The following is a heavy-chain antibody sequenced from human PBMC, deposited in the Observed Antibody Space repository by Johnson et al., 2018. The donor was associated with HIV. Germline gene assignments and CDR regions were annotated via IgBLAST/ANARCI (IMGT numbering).Heavy chain of an antibody. CDR2: ISSSGSII. V-gene: IGHV3-11*01. Sequence: QVQLVESGGGLVKPGGSLRLSCAASGFTFGDYYMSWIRQAPGKGLEWLSHISSSGSIIYYADSVKGRFTISRDNSKNTLYLQMKSLKTEETAVYYCTTEDAQGSHRNAFDIWGQGTMVTVSS. J-gene: IGHJ3*02. CDR3: TTEDAQGSHRNAFDI. CDR1: GFTFGDYY. D-gene: IGHD2-15*01.